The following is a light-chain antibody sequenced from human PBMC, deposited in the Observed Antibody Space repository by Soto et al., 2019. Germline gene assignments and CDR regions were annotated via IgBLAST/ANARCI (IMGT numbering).Light chain of an antibody. Sequence: AIQLTQSPSSLSASVGDRVTISCRASQGISSHLAWYQQKPGKAPKLLIYDASSLESGVPSRFSGSGSGTDFTLTISSLQPDDFATYYRQQYNSYPWTFGQGTKVDIK. J-gene: IGKJ1*01. V-gene: IGKV1-13*02. CDR1: QGISSH. CDR2: DAS. CDR3: QQYNSYPWT.